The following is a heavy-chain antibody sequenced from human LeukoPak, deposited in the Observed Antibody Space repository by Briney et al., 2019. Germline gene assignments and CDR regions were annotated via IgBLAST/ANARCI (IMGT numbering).Heavy chain of an antibody. J-gene: IGHJ4*02. CDR1: GFTFSNYA. D-gene: IGHD2-2*01. CDR2: ISASGGNT. Sequence: VGSLRLSCAASGFTFSNYAMSWGRQSPGNGLEWVSAISASGGNTYYADSVKGRFTISRDNSKNTLYLQINSLRAEDTALYYCAKEKLGYCISSSCYSTYYFDYWGQGTLVTVSS. CDR3: AKEKLGYCISSSCYSTYYFDY. V-gene: IGHV3-23*01.